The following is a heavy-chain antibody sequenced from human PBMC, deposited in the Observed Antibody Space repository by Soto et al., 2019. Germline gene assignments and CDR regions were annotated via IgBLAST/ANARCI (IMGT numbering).Heavy chain of an antibody. CDR1: GYTFTSYG. Sequence: GASVKVSCKASGYTFTSYGISWVRQAPGQGLEWMGWISAYNGNTNYAQKLQGRVTMTTDTSTSTAYMELRSLRSDDTAVYYCAREGVTMVRERDDDAFDIWGQGTMVTV. CDR3: AREGVTMVRERDDDAFDI. J-gene: IGHJ3*02. CDR2: ISAYNGNT. V-gene: IGHV1-18*01. D-gene: IGHD3-10*01.